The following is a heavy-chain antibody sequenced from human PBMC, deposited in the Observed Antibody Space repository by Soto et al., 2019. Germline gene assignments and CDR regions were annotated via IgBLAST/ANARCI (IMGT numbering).Heavy chain of an antibody. J-gene: IGHJ4*02. Sequence: GGSLRLSCAASGFTFSSYGMHWVRQAPGKGLEWVAVIWYDGSNKYYADSVKGRFTISRDNSKNTLYLQMNSLRAEDTAVYYCARGPWFGELFTPDFDYWGQGTLVTVSS. V-gene: IGHV3-33*01. D-gene: IGHD3-10*01. CDR2: IWYDGSNK. CDR1: GFTFSSYG. CDR3: ARGPWFGELFTPDFDY.